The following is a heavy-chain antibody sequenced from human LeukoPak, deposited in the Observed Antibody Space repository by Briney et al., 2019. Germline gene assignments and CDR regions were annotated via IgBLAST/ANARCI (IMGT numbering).Heavy chain of an antibody. CDR2: ISSSSSYI. CDR1: GFTFSSYS. CDR3: GRGPVYRIVVVGGFDF. V-gene: IGHV3-21*01. J-gene: IGHJ3*01. D-gene: IGHD3-22*01. Sequence: GGSLRLSCAASGFTFSSYSMNWVRQAPGKGLEWVSSISSSSSYIYYADSVKGRFTISRDNAKNSLYLQMNSLRAEDTAVYYCGRGPVYRIVVVGGFDFRGPGTMVTVSS.